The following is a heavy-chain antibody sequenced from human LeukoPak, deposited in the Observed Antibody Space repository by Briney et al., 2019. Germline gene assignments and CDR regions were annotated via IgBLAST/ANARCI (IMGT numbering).Heavy chain of an antibody. D-gene: IGHD3-3*01. CDR1: GGSFRGYY. CDR3: ARLSRDFWSGYRPRSLFDY. CDR2: INHSGST. Sequence: PSETLSLTCAVYGGSFRGYYWSWIRQPLGKGLEWIGEINHSGSTNYNPSLKSRVTISVDTSKNQFSLKLSSVTAADTAVYYCARLSRDFWSGYRPRSLFDYWGQGTLVTVSS. J-gene: IGHJ4*02. V-gene: IGHV4-34*01.